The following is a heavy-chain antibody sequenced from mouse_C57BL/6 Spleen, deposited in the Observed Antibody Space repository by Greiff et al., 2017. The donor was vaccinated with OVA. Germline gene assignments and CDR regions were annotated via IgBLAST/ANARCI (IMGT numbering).Heavy chain of an antibody. CDR2: IRNKANNHAT. Sequence: EVKVEESGGGLVQPGGSMKLSCAASGFTFCDAWMDWVRQSPEKGLEWVAEIRNKANNHATYYAESVKGRFTISRDDSKSSVYLQMNSLRAEDTGIYYCTTGSSYVRFAYWGQGTLVTVSA. CDR3: TTGSSYVRFAY. CDR1: GFTFCDAW. J-gene: IGHJ3*01. D-gene: IGHD1-1*01. V-gene: IGHV6-6*01.